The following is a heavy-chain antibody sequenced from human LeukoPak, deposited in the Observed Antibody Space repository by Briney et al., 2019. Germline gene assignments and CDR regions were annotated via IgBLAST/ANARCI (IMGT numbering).Heavy chain of an antibody. CDR3: AKDQGDSSGTYYYYYGMDV. Sequence: GGSLRLSCAASGLTFSSYGMHWVRQAPGKGLEWVAVISYDGSNKCYADSVKGRFTISRDNSKNTLYLQMNSLRAEDTAVYYCAKDQGDSSGTYYYYYGMDVWGQGTTVTVSS. J-gene: IGHJ6*02. V-gene: IGHV3-30*18. CDR1: GLTFSSYG. D-gene: IGHD3-22*01. CDR2: ISYDGSNK.